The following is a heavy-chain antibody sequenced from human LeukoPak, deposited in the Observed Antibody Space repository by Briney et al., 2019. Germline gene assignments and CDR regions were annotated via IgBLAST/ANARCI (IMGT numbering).Heavy chain of an antibody. CDR3: ARDSRSPIPYMDV. Sequence: SETLSLTCTVSGYSISSGYYWGWIRQPPGKGLEWIGSIYHSGSTYYNPSLKSRVTISVDTSKNQFSLKLSSVTAADTAVYYCARDSRSPIPYMDVWGKGTTVTVSS. J-gene: IGHJ6*03. D-gene: IGHD1-14*01. V-gene: IGHV4-38-2*02. CDR1: GYSISSGYY. CDR2: IYHSGST.